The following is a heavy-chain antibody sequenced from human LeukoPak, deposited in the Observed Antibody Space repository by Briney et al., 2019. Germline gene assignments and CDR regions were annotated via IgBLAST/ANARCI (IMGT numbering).Heavy chain of an antibody. J-gene: IGHJ4*02. D-gene: IGHD3-10*01. CDR1: GGSISSYY. CDR2: IYYSGST. V-gene: IGHV4-59*08. CDR3: ARHSGSGSSPQDY. Sequence: PSETLSLTCTASGGSISSYYWSWIRQPPGKGLGWIGYIYYSGSTNYNPSLKSRVTISVDTSKNQFSLKLSSVTAADTAVYYCARHSGSGSSPQDYWGQGTLVTVSS.